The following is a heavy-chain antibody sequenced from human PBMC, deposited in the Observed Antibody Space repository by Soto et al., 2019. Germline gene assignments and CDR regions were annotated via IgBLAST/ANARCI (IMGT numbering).Heavy chain of an antibody. J-gene: IGHJ5*02. CDR1: VYTFTRYT. CDR2: INPDNVNT. Sequence: ASFKVSFKASVYTFTRYTMNWVRQAPGQRLDGMGWINPDNVNTKSSQKSQDRVIITRPTSARTAYMDLSSLRSEDTAVYYCARGIATGQLHPWLQRSPVTVSS. CDR3: ARGIATGQLHP. V-gene: IGHV1-3*01. D-gene: IGHD2-2*01.